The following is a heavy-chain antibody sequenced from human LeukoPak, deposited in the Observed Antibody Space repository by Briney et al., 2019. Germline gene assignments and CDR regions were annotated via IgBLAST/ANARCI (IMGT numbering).Heavy chain of an antibody. Sequence: GASVKVSCKASGFTFTSSAVQWVRQARGQRLEWIGWIVVGSGNTNYAQKFQERVTITRDMSTSTAYMELSSLRSEDTAVYYCAAERGGSAEYFQHWGQGTLVTVSS. CDR2: IVVGSGNT. J-gene: IGHJ1*01. D-gene: IGHD2-15*01. CDR3: AAERGGSAEYFQH. V-gene: IGHV1-58*01. CDR1: GFTFTSSA.